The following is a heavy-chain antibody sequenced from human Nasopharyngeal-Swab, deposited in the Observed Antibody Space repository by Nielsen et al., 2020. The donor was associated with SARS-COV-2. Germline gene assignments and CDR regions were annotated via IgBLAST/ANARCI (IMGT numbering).Heavy chain of an antibody. Sequence: GGSLRLSCAASGFTFSSYWMHWVRQAPGKGLVWVSRINSDGSSTGYADTVKGRFTISRDNAKKTLFLQMNSLRAEDTAVYFCAREGRDGAVSSWGQGTLVTVSS. CDR1: GFTFSSYW. CDR3: AREGRDGAVSS. V-gene: IGHV3-74*01. CDR2: INSDGSST. D-gene: IGHD5-24*01. J-gene: IGHJ5*02.